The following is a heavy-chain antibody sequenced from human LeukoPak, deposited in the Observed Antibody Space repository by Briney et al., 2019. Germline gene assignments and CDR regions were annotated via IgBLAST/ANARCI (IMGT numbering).Heavy chain of an antibody. V-gene: IGHV4-38-2*02. D-gene: IGHD6-19*01. CDR1: GYSISSGYY. Sequence: SVTLSLTCTVSGYSISSGYYWGWIRQPPGKGLEWIGSIYHSGSTYYNPSLKSRVTISVDTSKNQFSLKLSSVTAADTAVYYCARDQPQWAYYYYYYMDVWGKGTTVTVSS. J-gene: IGHJ6*03. CDR2: IYHSGST. CDR3: ARDQPQWAYYYYYYMDV.